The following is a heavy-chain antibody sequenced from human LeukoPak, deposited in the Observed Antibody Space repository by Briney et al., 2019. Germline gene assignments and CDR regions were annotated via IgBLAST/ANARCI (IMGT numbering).Heavy chain of an antibody. CDR3: AKGGVAYYDILTGYSPIDY. J-gene: IGHJ4*02. CDR2: ISGSGGST. Sequence: GGSLRLSCAASGFTFSSYAMSWVRQAPGKGLEWVSAISGSGGSTYYADSVKGRFTISRDNSKNTLYLQMNSLRAEDTAVYYCAKGGVAYYDILTGYSPIDYWGQGTLVTVSP. V-gene: IGHV3-23*01. D-gene: IGHD3-9*01. CDR1: GFTFSSYA.